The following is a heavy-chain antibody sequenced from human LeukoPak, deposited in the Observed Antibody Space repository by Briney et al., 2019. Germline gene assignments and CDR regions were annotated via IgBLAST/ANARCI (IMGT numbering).Heavy chain of an antibody. Sequence: GGSLRLSCEASGFTFSSYAMSWVRQAPGKGLEWVSAISSSGGSTYYADSVKGRFTISRDNSKNTVYVQMNSLRAEDTAVYFCAKDRVRGVTLFDYWGQGTLVTVSS. CDR3: AKDRVRGVTLFDY. J-gene: IGHJ4*02. CDR1: GFTFSSYA. V-gene: IGHV3-23*01. CDR2: ISSSGGST. D-gene: IGHD3-10*01.